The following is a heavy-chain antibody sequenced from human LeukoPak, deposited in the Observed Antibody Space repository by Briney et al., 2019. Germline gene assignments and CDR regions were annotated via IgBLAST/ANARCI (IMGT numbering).Heavy chain of an antibody. CDR1: GYTFTGYY. Sequence: ASVKVSCKASGYTFTGYYMHWVRQAPGQGLEWMGWINPNSGGTNYAQKLQGRVTMTRDTSISTAYMELSRLRSDDTAVYYCARDRTRSGMDAFDIWGQGTMVTVSS. V-gene: IGHV1-2*02. D-gene: IGHD3-10*01. CDR3: ARDRTRSGMDAFDI. CDR2: INPNSGGT. J-gene: IGHJ3*02.